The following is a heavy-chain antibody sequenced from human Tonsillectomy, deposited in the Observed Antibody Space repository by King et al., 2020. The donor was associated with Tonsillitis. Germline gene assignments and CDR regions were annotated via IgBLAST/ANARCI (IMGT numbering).Heavy chain of an antibody. Sequence: VQLVESGGGLVQPGGSLRLSCEASGFTFSSDSMSGFRQAPGKGLEGVSAISGSGGSTYYADSVKGRFTISRDNSKNTLYLQMNSRRAEDTAVYYCAKGEGYCSSTSCYTSYFDYWGQGTLVTVSS. D-gene: IGHD2-2*02. CDR3: AKGEGYCSSTSCYTSYFDY. CDR1: GFTFSSDS. CDR2: ISGSGGST. J-gene: IGHJ4*02. V-gene: IGHV3-23*04.